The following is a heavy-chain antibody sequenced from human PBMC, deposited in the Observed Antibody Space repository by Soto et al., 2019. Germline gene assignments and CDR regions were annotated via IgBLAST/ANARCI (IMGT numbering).Heavy chain of an antibody. V-gene: IGHV3-48*01. CDR1: GFNFGSYS. D-gene: IGHD2-15*01. CDR3: ANSDDAFDI. Sequence: GGSHRLSSTASGFNFGSYSMNWVRQAPGKGLEWVSYISSSSSTIYYADSVKGRFTISRDNAKNSLYLQMNSLRAEDTAVYYCANSDDAFDIWGQGTMVTVSS. J-gene: IGHJ3*02. CDR2: ISSSSSTI.